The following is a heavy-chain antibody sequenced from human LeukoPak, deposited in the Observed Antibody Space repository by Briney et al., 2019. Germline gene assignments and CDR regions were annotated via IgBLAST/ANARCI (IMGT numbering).Heavy chain of an antibody. V-gene: IGHV4-34*01. Sequence: SETLSLTCAVYGGSFSGYYWSWIRQPPGKGLEWIGEINHSGSTNYNPSLKSRVTISVDTSKNQFSLKLSSVTAADTAVYYCARRGYCSSTSCSGGWFDPWGQGTLVTVSS. D-gene: IGHD2-2*01. CDR3: ARRGYCSSTSCSGGWFDP. CDR1: GGSFSGYY. J-gene: IGHJ5*02. CDR2: INHSGST.